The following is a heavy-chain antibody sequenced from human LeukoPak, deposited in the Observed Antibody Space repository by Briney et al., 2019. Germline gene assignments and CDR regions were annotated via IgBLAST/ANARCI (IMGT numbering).Heavy chain of an antibody. J-gene: IGHJ1*01. CDR2: IYHSGRT. V-gene: IGHV4-4*02. CDR1: GGSISSNNW. Sequence: SETLSLTCAVSGGSISSNNWWSWVRQPLGKGLEWIGEIYHSGRTSYNPSLKSRVTISVDKSKNQFSLNLSSVTAADTAVHYCARDLSVVGAPGWGQGTLVTVSS. D-gene: IGHD2-15*01. CDR3: ARDLSVVGAPG.